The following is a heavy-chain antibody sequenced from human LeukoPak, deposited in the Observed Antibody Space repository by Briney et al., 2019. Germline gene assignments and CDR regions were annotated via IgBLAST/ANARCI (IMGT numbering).Heavy chain of an antibody. J-gene: IGHJ5*02. V-gene: IGHV5-51*01. CDR1: GYAFASYW. CDR3: ARQEYCSGASCYTWFDP. D-gene: IGHD2-15*01. CDR2: IYPADSET. Sequence: KCGESLKISCRVSGYAFASYWIGWVRQVPGKGLEWMGIIYPADSETKSSPSFQGQVTFSADKSINTAYLQWTSLKASDTAMYYCARQEYCSGASCYTWFDPWGQGTLVTVSS.